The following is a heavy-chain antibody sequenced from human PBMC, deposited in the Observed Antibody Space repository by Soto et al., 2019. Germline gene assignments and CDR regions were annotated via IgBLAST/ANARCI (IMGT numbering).Heavy chain of an antibody. CDR3: VSDRGYGHASVPYS. Sequence: QAQLVESGGGVVQPGRSLRLSCAASGFAFSSYGMHWVRQAPGTGLEWVAVRSYDGSLQHYADSVKGRFTISRDNSKNMGLLQMSSLRAEDTAGYYCVSDRGYGHASVPYSWGQGTLVSVSS. D-gene: IGHD5-18*01. V-gene: IGHV3-30*03. CDR2: RSYDGSLQ. CDR1: GFAFSSYG. J-gene: IGHJ4*02.